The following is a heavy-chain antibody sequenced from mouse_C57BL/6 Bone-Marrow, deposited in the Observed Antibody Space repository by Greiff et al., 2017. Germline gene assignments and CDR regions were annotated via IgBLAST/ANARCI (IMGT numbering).Heavy chain of an antibody. CDR3: ARYYYGTLYYFDY. CDR1: GYAFSSSW. D-gene: IGHD1-1*01. CDR2: IYPGDGDT. J-gene: IGHJ2*01. Sequence: QVQLQQSGPELVKPGASVKISCKASGYAFSSSWMNWVKQRPGKGLEWIGRIYPGDGDTNYNGKFKGKATLTADKSSSTAYMQLSSLTSEDSAVYFCARYYYGTLYYFDYWGQGTTLTVSS. V-gene: IGHV1-82*01.